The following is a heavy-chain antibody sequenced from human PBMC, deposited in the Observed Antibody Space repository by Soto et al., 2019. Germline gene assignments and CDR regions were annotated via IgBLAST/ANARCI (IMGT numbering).Heavy chain of an antibody. CDR3: ARAKGDYHFDN. CDR2: VYYNENT. V-gene: IGHV4-59*01. D-gene: IGHD4-17*01. CDR1: GDSISNYY. J-gene: IGHJ4*02. Sequence: NPSETLSLTCTVSGDSISNYYWSWIRQPPGKGLEYIGYVYYNENTNSNPSLKSRVTISVDTSNNQFSLRLSSVTAADTAMYYCARAKGDYHFDNWGQGILVTVSS.